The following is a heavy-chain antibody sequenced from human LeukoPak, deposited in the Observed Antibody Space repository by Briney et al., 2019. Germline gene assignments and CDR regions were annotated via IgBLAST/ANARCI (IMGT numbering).Heavy chain of an antibody. Sequence: GGSLRLSCEGSGFTFSRYGMSWVRQAPGKGLEWVSTFSGSGSATYYADSVKGRFTISRDNSKNTLYLQMNSLRAEDTAVYYCAKGRYSSSWYVYYWGQGTLVTVSS. CDR2: FSGSGSAT. V-gene: IGHV3-23*01. D-gene: IGHD6-13*01. J-gene: IGHJ4*02. CDR3: AKGRYSSSWYVYY. CDR1: GFTFSRYG.